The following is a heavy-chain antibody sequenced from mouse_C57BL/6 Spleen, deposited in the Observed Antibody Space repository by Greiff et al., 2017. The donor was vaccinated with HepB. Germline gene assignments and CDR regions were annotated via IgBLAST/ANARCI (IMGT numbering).Heavy chain of an antibody. CDR2: INPSSGYT. CDR1: GYTFTSYT. D-gene: IGHD3-2*02. J-gene: IGHJ4*01. V-gene: IGHV1-4*01. CDR3: ARLGSGYAMDY. Sequence: QVHVKQSGAELARPGASVKMSCKASGYTFTSYTMHWVKQRPGQGLEWIGYINPSSGYTKYNQKFKDKATLTADKSSSTAYMQLSSLTSEDSAVYYCARLGSGYAMDYWGQGTSVTVSS.